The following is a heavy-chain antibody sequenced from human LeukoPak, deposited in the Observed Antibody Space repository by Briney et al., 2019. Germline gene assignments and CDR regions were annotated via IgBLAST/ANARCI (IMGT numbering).Heavy chain of an antibody. CDR2: ITGSGGNT. Sequence: GGSLRLSCAASGFIFSSYSMSWVRQAPGKGLEWVSVITGSGGNTYYADSVKGRFTISKDNSKNTVYLQMSSLRVVDTAVYYCAKAASSSWPSYYYGMDVWGQGTTVTVSS. CDR1: GFIFSSYS. J-gene: IGHJ6*02. V-gene: IGHV3-23*01. D-gene: IGHD6-13*01. CDR3: AKAASSSWPSYYYGMDV.